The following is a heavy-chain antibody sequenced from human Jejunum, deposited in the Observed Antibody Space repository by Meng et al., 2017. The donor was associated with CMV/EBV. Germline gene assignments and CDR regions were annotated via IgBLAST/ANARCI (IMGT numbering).Heavy chain of an antibody. CDR1: GLTFSNYW. J-gene: IGHJ4*02. CDR2: IKQDGGEK. CDR3: GRNRVDY. Sequence: SCAASGLTFSNYWVTWVRQAPGKGLEWMANIKQDGGEKFYVDSVKGRFTISRDNAKNSLYLQMNSLRGDDTGVYYCGRNRVDYWGQGTLVTVSS. D-gene: IGHD3-10*01. V-gene: IGHV3-7*01.